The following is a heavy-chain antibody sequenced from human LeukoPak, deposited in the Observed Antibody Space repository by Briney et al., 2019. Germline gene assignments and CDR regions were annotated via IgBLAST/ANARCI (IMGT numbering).Heavy chain of an antibody. V-gene: IGHV1-8*01. D-gene: IGHD1-7*01. CDR2: MNPNSGNT. J-gene: IGHJ5*02. CDR1: GYTFTSYD. Sequence: ASVKVSCKASGYTFTSYDINWVRQATGQGLEWMGWMNPNSGNTGYAQKFQGRVTMTRNTSISTAYMELSSLRSEDTAVYYCARRPRGITGTTKTQKNWFDPWGQGTLVTVSS. CDR3: ARRPRGITGTTKTQKNWFDP.